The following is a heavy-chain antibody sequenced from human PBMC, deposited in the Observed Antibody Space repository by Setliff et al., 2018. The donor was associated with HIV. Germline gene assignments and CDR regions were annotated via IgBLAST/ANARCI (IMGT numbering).Heavy chain of an antibody. J-gene: IGHJ4*02. D-gene: IGHD3-22*01. Sequence: LTLTCTFSGFSLSTSGMYVSWIRQPPGKALEWLGSIKTRADNYATAYAASVKGRFTISRDDSMNTACLQMNSLKIEDTAVYYCTRPQYFYDIGGSDYWGQGTLVTVSS. CDR2: IKTRADNYAT. V-gene: IGHV3-73*01. CDR3: TRPQYFYDIGGSDY. CDR1: GFSLSTSG.